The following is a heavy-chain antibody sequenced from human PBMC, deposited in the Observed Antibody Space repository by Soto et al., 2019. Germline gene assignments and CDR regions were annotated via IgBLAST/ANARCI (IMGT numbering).Heavy chain of an antibody. Sequence: ASVKVSCKASGYTFTSYGISWVRQAPGQGLEWVGWISGYDGNTDYAHKFQGRFTMTRDTSMSTAYMELSSLRSEDTAVYYCARGIKYGDCSRWFDPWGPGTLVTVSS. D-gene: IGHD2-21*02. V-gene: IGHV1-18*01. J-gene: IGHJ5*02. CDR1: GYTFTSYG. CDR2: ISGYDGNT. CDR3: ARGIKYGDCSRWFDP.